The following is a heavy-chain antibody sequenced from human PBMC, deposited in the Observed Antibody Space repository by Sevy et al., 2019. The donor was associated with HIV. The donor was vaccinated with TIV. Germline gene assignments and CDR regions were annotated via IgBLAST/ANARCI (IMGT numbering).Heavy chain of an antibody. Sequence: ASVKVSCKASGYSFASYGISWVRQAPGQGLEWMGWVGVHNGNSNSAQRLQGRVTMTTDTSTSTAYMELRSLRFDDTAVYYCARVPTYSYGSRTYFDFWGQGTLVTVSS. CDR2: VGVHNGNS. J-gene: IGHJ4*02. CDR3: ARVPTYSYGSRTYFDF. D-gene: IGHD3-10*01. V-gene: IGHV1-18*01. CDR1: GYSFASYG.